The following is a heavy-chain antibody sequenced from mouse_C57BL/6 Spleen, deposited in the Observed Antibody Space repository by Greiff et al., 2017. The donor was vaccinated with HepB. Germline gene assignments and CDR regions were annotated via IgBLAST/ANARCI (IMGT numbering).Heavy chain of an antibody. CDR1: GFTFSDYG. Sequence: EVKLMESGGGLVKPGGSLKLSCAASGFTFSDYGMHWVRQAPEKGLEWVAYISSGSSTIYYADTVKGRFTISRDNAKNTLFLQMTSLRSEDTAMYYCARRQYYYGSSYVWYFDVWGTGTTVTVSS. V-gene: IGHV5-17*01. D-gene: IGHD1-1*01. CDR3: ARRQYYYGSSYVWYFDV. J-gene: IGHJ1*03. CDR2: ISSGSSTI.